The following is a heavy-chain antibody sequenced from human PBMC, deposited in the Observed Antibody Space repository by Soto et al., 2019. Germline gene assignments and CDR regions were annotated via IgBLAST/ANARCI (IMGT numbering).Heavy chain of an antibody. CDR3: ARALGYCSSTSCYQYFQH. Sequence: GGSLRLSCAASGFTFSSYSMNWVRQAPGKGLEWVSSISSSSSNIYYADSVKGRFTISRDNAKNSLYLQMNSLRAEDTAVYYCARALGYCSSTSCYQYFQHWGQGTLVTVSS. J-gene: IGHJ1*01. CDR2: ISSSSSNI. D-gene: IGHD2-2*01. V-gene: IGHV3-21*01. CDR1: GFTFSSYS.